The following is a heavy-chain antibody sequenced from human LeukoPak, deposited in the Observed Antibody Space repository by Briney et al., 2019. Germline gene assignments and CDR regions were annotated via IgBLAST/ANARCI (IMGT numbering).Heavy chain of an antibody. J-gene: IGHJ6*03. CDR3: AGSSSWRNYYYYMDV. CDR1: GGSIDSYY. V-gene: IGHV4-4*07. CDR2: IYTSGST. D-gene: IGHD6-13*01. Sequence: SETLSLTCTVSGGSIDSYYWSWIRQPAGKGLEWIGRIYTSGSTNYNPSLKSRVTMSVDTSKNQFSLKLSSVTAADTAVYYCAGSSSWRNYYYYMDVWGKGTTVTISS.